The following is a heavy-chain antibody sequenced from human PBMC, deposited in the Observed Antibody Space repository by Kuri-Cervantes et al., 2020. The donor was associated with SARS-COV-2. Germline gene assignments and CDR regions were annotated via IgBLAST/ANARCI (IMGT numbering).Heavy chain of an antibody. CDR3: TRGGYTSASSRQNWFDP. V-gene: IGHV3-7*03. J-gene: IGHJ5*02. D-gene: IGHD6-19*01. CDR2: IKYDGSEK. Sequence: GGSLRLSCAASGFTFSNSWMSWVRQAPGKGLEWVANIKYDGSEKYYVDSVKGRFIISRDNAKNSVYLQMNSLRDADTAVYYCTRGGYTSASSRQNWFDPWGQGTLVTVSS. CDR1: GFTFSNSW.